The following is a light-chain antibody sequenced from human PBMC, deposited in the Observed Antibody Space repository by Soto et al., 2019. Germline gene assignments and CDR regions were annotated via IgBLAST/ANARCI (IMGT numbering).Light chain of an antibody. CDR2: GAS. CDR1: QTFGSY. J-gene: IGKJ1*01. V-gene: IGKV3D-15*01. Sequence: EIVLTQSPGTLSLSPGERATLSCRASQTFGSYLAWYQQKPGQAPRLLIYGASNRATGIPDRFSGSGSGTEFHRTISTLPPDDFATYYCQHYNSYSEAFGQGTKVDIK. CDR3: QHYNSYSEA.